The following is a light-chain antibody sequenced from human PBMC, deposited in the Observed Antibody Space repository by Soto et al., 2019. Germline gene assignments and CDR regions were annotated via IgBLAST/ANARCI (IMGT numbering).Light chain of an antibody. Sequence: QSVLTQPRSVSGSPGQSVTISCTGTSSDVGGYNYVSWYQHHPGKAPKLMIYGVSKRPSGVPDRFSGSKSGNTASLTISGLQAEDDADYDCCSYAGSYTGVFGGGTKLTVL. CDR2: GVS. J-gene: IGLJ3*02. V-gene: IGLV2-11*01. CDR3: CSYAGSYTGV. CDR1: SSDVGGYNY.